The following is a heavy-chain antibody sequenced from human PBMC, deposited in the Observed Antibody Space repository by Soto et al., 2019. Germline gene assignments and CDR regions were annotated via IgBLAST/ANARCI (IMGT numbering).Heavy chain of an antibody. Sequence: EVQLVESGGGLVKPGGSLRLSCAASGFTFSNAWMNWVRQAPGKGLEWVGRIKSKPDGGASDYAAPVKGRFTISRDDSENTLYLQMNSLETEDTAVYYCATETGIYYFLHFDYWGQGTLVTVSS. D-gene: IGHD1-26*01. CDR2: IKSKPDGGAS. J-gene: IGHJ4*01. CDR3: ATETGIYYFLHFDY. CDR1: GFTFSNAW. V-gene: IGHV3-15*07.